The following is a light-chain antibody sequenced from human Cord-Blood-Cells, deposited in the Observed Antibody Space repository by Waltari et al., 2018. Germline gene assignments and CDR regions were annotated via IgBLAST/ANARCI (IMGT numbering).Light chain of an antibody. J-gene: IGKJ1*01. V-gene: IGKV3-20*01. CDR1: QSVSSSY. CDR2: GAS. Sequence: EIVLTQSPGTLSLSPGERATLSCRASQSVSSSYLAWYQQKPGPAPRLLIYGASSRATGIPDRFSGSGSGTDFTLTISGLEPEDFAVYYCQQYGSSPRTFGQGTKVEIK. CDR3: QQYGSSPRT.